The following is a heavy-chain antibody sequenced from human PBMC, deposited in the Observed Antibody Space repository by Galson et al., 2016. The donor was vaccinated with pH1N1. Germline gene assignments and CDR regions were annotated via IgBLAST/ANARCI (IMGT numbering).Heavy chain of an antibody. CDR3: ARGRNDYGDYEPLDF. Sequence: SLRLSCAASGFTFKNYWIHWVRQVPGKGLVWDSRIKTDGNNTDYADSVKGRFTISRDNAKNTLYLHMSSLRAEDTAVYYCARGRNDYGDYEPLDFWGQGTLVTVSS. V-gene: IGHV3-74*01. CDR1: GFTFKNYW. CDR2: IKTDGNNT. D-gene: IGHD4-17*01. J-gene: IGHJ4*02.